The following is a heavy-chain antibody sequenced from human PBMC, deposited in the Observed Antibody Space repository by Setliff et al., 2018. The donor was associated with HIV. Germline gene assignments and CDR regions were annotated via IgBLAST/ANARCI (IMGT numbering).Heavy chain of an antibody. CDR1: GGSISSRDYY. V-gene: IGHV4-31*03. Sequence: PSETLSLTCTVSGGSISSRDYYWTWIRQHPGKGLEWIGRIYYSGSTYYNPSLQSRLTISVDTSKNQLSLRLSSVTAADTAVYYCARDRTLRGGEFGPWGQGTLVTVSS. J-gene: IGHJ5*02. CDR3: ARDRTLRGGEFGP. D-gene: IGHD3-16*01. CDR2: IYYSGST.